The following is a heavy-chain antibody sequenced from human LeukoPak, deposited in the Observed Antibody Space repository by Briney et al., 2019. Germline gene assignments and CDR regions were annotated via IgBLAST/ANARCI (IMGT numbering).Heavy chain of an antibody. J-gene: IGHJ3*02. CDR2: IYYSGST. Sequence: SSETLSLTCTVSGGSISSYYWSWIRQPPGKGLEWIGYIYYSGSTNYNPSLKSRVTISVDTSKNQFSLKLSSVTAADTAVYYCARDPSAVAFDIWGQGTMVTVSS. CDR3: ARDPSAVAFDI. CDR1: GGSISSYY. V-gene: IGHV4-59*01. D-gene: IGHD6-19*01.